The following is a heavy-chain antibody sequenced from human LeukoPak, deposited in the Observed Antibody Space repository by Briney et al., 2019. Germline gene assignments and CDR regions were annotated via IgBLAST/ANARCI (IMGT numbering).Heavy chain of an antibody. CDR3: ARDWEDIVVVPAADETYNWFDP. Sequence: ASVTVSCKASGYTFTSYGISWVRQAPGQGLEWMGWISAYNGNTNYAQKLRGRVTMTTDASTSTAYMELRSLRSDDTAVYYCARDWEDIVVVPAADETYNWFDPWGQGTLVTVSS. CDR1: GYTFTSYG. D-gene: IGHD2-2*01. CDR2: ISAYNGNT. J-gene: IGHJ5*02. V-gene: IGHV1-18*04.